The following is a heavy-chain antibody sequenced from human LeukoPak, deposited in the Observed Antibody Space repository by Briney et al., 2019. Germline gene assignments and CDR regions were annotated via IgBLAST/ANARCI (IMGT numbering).Heavy chain of an antibody. J-gene: IGHJ5*02. V-gene: IGHV4-4*07. CDR3: ARELAPFITSGWFDP. Sequence: KPSETLSLTCTVSGGSISSYYWSWIRQPAGKGLEWIGRIYTSGSTNYNPSLKSRVTMSVDTSKNQFSLKLSSVTAADTAVYYCARELAPFITSGWFDPWGQGTLVTVSS. CDR2: IYTSGST. D-gene: IGHD3-22*01. CDR1: GGSISSYY.